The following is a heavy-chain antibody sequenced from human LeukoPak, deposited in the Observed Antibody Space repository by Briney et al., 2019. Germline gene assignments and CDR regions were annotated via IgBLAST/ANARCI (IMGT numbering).Heavy chain of an antibody. CDR1: GGTFSSYA. Sequence: GASVKVSCKASGGTFSSYAISWVRQAPGQGLEWIGGIIPIFGTANYAQKFQGRVTITADKSTSTAYMELSSLRSEDTAVYYCARHLRYCSGGSCYYDYWGQGTLVTVSS. CDR2: IIPIFGTA. CDR3: ARHLRYCSGGSCYYDY. V-gene: IGHV1-69*06. D-gene: IGHD2-15*01. J-gene: IGHJ4*02.